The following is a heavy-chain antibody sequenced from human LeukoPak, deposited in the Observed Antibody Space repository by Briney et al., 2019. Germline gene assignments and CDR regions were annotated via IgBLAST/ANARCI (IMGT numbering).Heavy chain of an antibody. V-gene: IGHV4-59*01. CDR3: ARDRGRHSYYYGMDV. CDR1: GGSISSYY. CDR2: IYYSGST. D-gene: IGHD1-14*01. J-gene: IGHJ6*02. Sequence: SETLSLTCTVSGGSISSYYWSWIRQPPGKGLEWIGYIYYSGSTNYNPSLKSRVTMAVDTSKNQFSLKLSSVTAADTAVYYCARDRGRHSYYYGMDVWGQGTTVTVSS.